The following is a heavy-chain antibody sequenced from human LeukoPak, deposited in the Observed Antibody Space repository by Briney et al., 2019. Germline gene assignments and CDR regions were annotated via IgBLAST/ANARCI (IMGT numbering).Heavy chain of an antibody. V-gene: IGHV3-33*01. CDR3: ARDLKYQLLRNSAYYGMDV. CDR2: IWYDGSNK. J-gene: IGHJ6*02. Sequence: GRSLRLSCAASGFTFSGYGMHWVRQAPGKGLEWVAVIWYDGSNKYYADSVKGRFTISRDNSKNTLYLQMNSLRAEDTAVYYCARDLKYQLLRNSAYYGMDVWGQGTTVTVSS. CDR1: GFTFSGYG. D-gene: IGHD2-2*01.